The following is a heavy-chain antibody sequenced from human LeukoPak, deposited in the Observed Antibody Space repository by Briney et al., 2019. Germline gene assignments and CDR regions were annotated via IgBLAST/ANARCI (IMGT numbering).Heavy chain of an antibody. V-gene: IGHV3-23*01. CDR2: ISGSGGST. CDR3: AKAHHPYGSRDYFDY. CDR1: GFTFSTYA. J-gene: IGHJ4*02. D-gene: IGHD3-10*01. Sequence: GGSLRLSCAASGFTFSTYAMTWLRQAPGKGLEWVSAISGSGGSTYYADSVKGRFTISRDNSKNTLYLQMNSLRAEDTAVYYCAKAHHPYGSRDYFDYWGQGTLVTVSS.